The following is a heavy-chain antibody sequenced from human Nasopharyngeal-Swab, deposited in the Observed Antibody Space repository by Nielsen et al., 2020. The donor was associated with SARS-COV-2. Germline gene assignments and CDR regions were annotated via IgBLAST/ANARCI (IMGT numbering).Heavy chain of an antibody. D-gene: IGHD1-1*01. CDR1: GFAFSSYG. V-gene: IGHV3-30*03. J-gene: IGHJ6*03. Sequence: GESLKISCAASGFAFSSYGMHWVRQAPGKGLEWVAVISYDGSNKYYADSVKGRFNISRDNSKNTLYMQMNSLRAEDTAVYYCAHNRIGYYYYMDVWGKGTTVTVSS. CDR2: ISYDGSNK. CDR3: AHNRIGYYYYMDV.